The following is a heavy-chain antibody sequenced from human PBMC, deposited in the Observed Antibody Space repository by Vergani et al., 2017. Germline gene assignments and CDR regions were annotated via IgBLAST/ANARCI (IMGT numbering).Heavy chain of an antibody. D-gene: IGHD3-10*01. CDR2: IYYSGST. V-gene: IGHV4-30-4*01. J-gene: IGHJ4*02. Sequence: QVQLQESGPGPVKPSQTLSLTCTLPGGSINSGDYYWSWIRQPPGKGLDWIGYIYYSGSTYYNPSLKSQITMSIDTSKNQFSLKLSSVTAADTAVYYCARAPALWSGEYRLDYWGQGTLVTVSS. CDR3: ARAPALWSGEYRLDY. CDR1: GGSINSGDYY.